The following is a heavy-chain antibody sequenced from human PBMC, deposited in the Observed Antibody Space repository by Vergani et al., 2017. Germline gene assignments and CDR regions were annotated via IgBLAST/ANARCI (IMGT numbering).Heavy chain of an antibody. CDR1: NDSVSNTFYY. D-gene: IGHD2-15*01. Sequence: QVQLQESGPGLVKPSETLSLTCTVSNDSVSNTFYYWGWIRQTQGKGLEWIGSIYYSGSTYYNPSLESRFTMSVDTSKSQFSLKLSSVTAADTAVYYCTRHWGVVAADNWFDPWGQGTLVTVSS. V-gene: IGHV4-39*01. CDR3: TRHWGVVAADNWFDP. J-gene: IGHJ5*02. CDR2: IYYSGST.